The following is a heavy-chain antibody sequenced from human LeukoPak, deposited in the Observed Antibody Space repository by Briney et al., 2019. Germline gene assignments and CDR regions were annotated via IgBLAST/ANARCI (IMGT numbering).Heavy chain of an antibody. J-gene: IGHJ5*02. D-gene: IGHD4-23*01. CDR1: GFTFSSYA. CDR2: ISYDGSNK. Sequence: GGSLRLSCAASGFTFSSYAMNWVRQAPGKGLEWVAVISYDGSNKYYADSVKGRFTISRDNSKNTLYLQMNSLRAEDTAVYYCAATTVVRNHWGQGTLVTVSS. CDR3: AATTVVRNH. V-gene: IGHV3-30*03.